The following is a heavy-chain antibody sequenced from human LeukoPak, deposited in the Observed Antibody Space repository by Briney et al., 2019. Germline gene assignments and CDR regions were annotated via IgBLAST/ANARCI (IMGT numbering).Heavy chain of an antibody. CDR2: IYYSGST. J-gene: IGHJ5*02. CDR3: ARDLQGYCSSTSCYRWFDP. V-gene: IGHV4-59*01. CDR1: GGXISSYY. Sequence: SETLSLTCTVSGGXISSYYCSWIRQPPGKGLEWIGYIYYSGSTNYNPSLKSRVTISVDTSKNQFSLKLSSVTAADTAVYYCARDLQGYCSSTSCYRWFDPWGQGTLVTVSS. D-gene: IGHD2-2*01.